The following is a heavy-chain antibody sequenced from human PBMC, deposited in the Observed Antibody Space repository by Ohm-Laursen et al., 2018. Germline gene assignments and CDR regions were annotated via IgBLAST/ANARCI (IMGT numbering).Heavy chain of an antibody. CDR3: AKDGEQLAQYYFED. CDR1: GFSLRHYA. J-gene: IGHJ4*02. D-gene: IGHD1-26*01. CDR2: ISYDGNEK. Sequence: SLRLSCAASGFSLRHYAMHWVRQAPGKGLQWVAVISYDGNEKFYADSVKGRFTISRDISKNTLFLQMNSLRLEDTAVYYCAKDGEQLAQYYFEDWGQGTPVTVSS. V-gene: IGHV3-30*18.